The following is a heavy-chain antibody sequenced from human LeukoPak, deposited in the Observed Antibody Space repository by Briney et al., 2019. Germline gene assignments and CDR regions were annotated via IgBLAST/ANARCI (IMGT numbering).Heavy chain of an antibody. CDR2: IYYSGST. J-gene: IGHJ1*01. CDR3: ASQWYIRGYFQH. CDR1: GGSISSSSYY. Sequence: SETLSLTCTVSGGSISSSSYYWGWIRKPPGKGLEWIGSIYYSGSTYYNPSLKSRVTISVDTSKNQFSLKLSSVTAADTAVYYCASQWYIRGYFQHWGQGTLVTVSS. D-gene: IGHD2-8*01. V-gene: IGHV4-39*01.